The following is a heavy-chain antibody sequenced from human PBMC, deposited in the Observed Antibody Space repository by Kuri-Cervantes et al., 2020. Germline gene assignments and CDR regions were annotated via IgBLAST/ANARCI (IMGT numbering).Heavy chain of an antibody. CDR1: GFTFDDYA. V-gene: IGHV3-7*01. CDR2: INYHGSQK. J-gene: IGHJ6*02. D-gene: IGHD6-6*01. Sequence: GESLKISCAASGFTFDDYAMHWVRQAPGKGLEWVANINYHGSQKYYVDSVKGRFTISRDNAKNTLYLQMNSLRAEDTAVYYCARDPFAIAAWGDHYYGMDVWGQGTTVTVSS. CDR3: ARDPFAIAAWGDHYYGMDV.